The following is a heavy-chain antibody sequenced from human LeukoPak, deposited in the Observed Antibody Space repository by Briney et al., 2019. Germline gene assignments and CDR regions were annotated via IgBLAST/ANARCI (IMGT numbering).Heavy chain of an antibody. D-gene: IGHD3-10*01. CDR1: GGSFSGYY. CDR2: INRSGDT. J-gene: IGHJ4*02. CDR3: ARGYGSRSYYVH. Sequence: SETLSLTCAVYGGSFSGYYWSWIRQPPGKGLEWIGEINRSGDTHYNPSLKSRVTISVDTSKNQFSLKLSSVTAADAAVYYCARGYGSRSYYVHWGQGTLVTVSS. V-gene: IGHV4-34*01.